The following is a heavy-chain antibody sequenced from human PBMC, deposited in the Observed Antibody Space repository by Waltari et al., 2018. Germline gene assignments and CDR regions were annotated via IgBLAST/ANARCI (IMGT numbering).Heavy chain of an antibody. CDR1: GYSFTSYW. J-gene: IGHJ6*03. CDR2: IYPGDSDT. D-gene: IGHD6-6*01. V-gene: IGHV5-51*03. Sequence: EVQLVQSGAEVKKPGESLKISSKGSGYSFTSYWIGWVRQMPGKGLEGMGIIYPGDSDTRYSPAFQGQVTISADKSISTAYLQWSSLKASDTAMYYCARLGGSSSWYYYYYMDVWGKGTTVTVSS. CDR3: ARLGGSSSWYYYYYMDV.